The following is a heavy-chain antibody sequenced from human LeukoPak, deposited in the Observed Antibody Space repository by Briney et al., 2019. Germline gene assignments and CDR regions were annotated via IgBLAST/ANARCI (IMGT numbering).Heavy chain of an antibody. CDR2: IYYSGST. V-gene: IGHV4-59*01. CDR1: GGSISSYY. Sequence: SETLSLTRTVSGGSISSYYWNWIRQPPGKGLEWIGYIYYSGSTNYNPSLKSRVTISVDTSKNQFSLKLSSVTAADTAVYYCARVDFWSGLRWGQGTLVTVSS. J-gene: IGHJ4*02. D-gene: IGHD3-3*01. CDR3: ARVDFWSGLR.